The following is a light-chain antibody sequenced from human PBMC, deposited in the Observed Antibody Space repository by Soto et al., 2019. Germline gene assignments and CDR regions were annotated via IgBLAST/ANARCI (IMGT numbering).Light chain of an antibody. CDR3: QQYNNWPPYT. J-gene: IGKJ2*01. Sequence: EIVMTQSPATLAGSPGETVTLSCRASQSLSGNLAWYQQKPGQAPRLLIFRASTRATGVPARFSGSGSGTEFTLTISSLQSEDFAVYYCQQYNNWPPYTFGQGTKVDIK. CDR1: QSLSGN. V-gene: IGKV3-15*01. CDR2: RAS.